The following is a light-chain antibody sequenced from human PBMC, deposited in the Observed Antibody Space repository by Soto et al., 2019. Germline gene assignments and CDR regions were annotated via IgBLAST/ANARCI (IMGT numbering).Light chain of an antibody. V-gene: IGLV7-46*01. CDR1: TGAVTSSHY. CDR2: DID. Sequence: QAVVTQEPSLTVSPGGTVTLTCGSSTGAVTSSHYPYWLQQKPGQAPRTLIYDIDNKHSWTPARFSGSLLGDKAALTLSGAQPEDEADYYCLLSYHGARYVLFGGGTKLTVL. CDR3: LLSYHGARYVL. J-gene: IGLJ2*01.